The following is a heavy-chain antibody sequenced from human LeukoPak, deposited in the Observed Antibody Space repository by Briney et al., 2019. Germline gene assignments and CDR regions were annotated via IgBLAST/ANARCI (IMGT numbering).Heavy chain of an antibody. CDR3: ARVPPFDWLRYTPPPDY. Sequence: PGGSLRLSCAASGFTFSSYWMSWVRQAPGKGLEWVANIKQDGSEKYYVDSVKGRFTTSRDNAKNSLYLQMNSLRAEDTAVYYCARVPPFDWLRYTPPPDYWGQGTLVTVSS. CDR2: IKQDGSEK. CDR1: GFTFSSYW. V-gene: IGHV3-7*01. D-gene: IGHD3-9*01. J-gene: IGHJ4*02.